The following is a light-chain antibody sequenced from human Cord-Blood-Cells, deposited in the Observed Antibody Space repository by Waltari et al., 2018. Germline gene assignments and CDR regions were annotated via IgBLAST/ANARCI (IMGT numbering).Light chain of an antibody. Sequence: QSALTQPASVSGSPGQSITMSCTGTSSDGGGYNYVYWYQQHPGKAPNLMIYDVSNRPSGVSKRFSGSKSGNTASLTISGLQAEDEADYYCSSYTSSSTLVFGGGTKLTVL. CDR2: DVS. J-gene: IGLJ3*02. CDR1: SSDGGGYNY. V-gene: IGLV2-14*03. CDR3: SSYTSSSTLV.